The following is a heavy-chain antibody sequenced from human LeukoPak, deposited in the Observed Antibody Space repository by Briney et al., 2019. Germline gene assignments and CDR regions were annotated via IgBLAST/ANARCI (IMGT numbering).Heavy chain of an antibody. Sequence: SETLSLTCTVSGGSISSYYWSWIRQPPGKGLEWIGYIYYSGSTNYNPSLKSRVTISVDTSKNQFSLKLSSVTAADTAVYYCARGADGYCSGGSCYTSRYFDLWGRGTLVTVSS. CDR1: GGSISSYY. V-gene: IGHV4-59*12. CDR2: IYYSGST. CDR3: ARGADGYCSGGSCYTSRYFDL. D-gene: IGHD2-15*01. J-gene: IGHJ2*01.